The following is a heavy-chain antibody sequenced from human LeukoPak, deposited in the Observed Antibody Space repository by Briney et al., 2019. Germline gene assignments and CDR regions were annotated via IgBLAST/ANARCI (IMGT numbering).Heavy chain of an antibody. CDR2: IIPIFGTA. CDR1: GGTFISYA. D-gene: IGHD1-26*01. CDR3: ARVGSGSYGRAY. J-gene: IGHJ4*02. V-gene: IGHV1-69*01. Sequence: ASVKVSCKASGGTFISYAISWVRQAPGQGLEWMGGIIPIFGTANYAQKFQGRVTITADESTSTAYMELSSLRSEDTAVYYCARVGSGSYGRAYWGQGTLVTVSS.